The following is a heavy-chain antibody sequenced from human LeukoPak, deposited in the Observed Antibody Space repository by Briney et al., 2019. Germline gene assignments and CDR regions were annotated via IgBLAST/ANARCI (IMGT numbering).Heavy chain of an antibody. V-gene: IGHV4-59*12. Sequence: SETLSLTCTVSGASISSCYWNCIRQPPGKGLEGIGDIYYSGNTNYNPSLKSRVTMSVDTSKNQFPLEVTSMTAADTAVYYCARFRNFVSDIWGQGTMVTVSS. CDR1: GASISSCY. CDR2: IYYSGNT. CDR3: ARFRNFVSDI. J-gene: IGHJ3*02. D-gene: IGHD3-16*01.